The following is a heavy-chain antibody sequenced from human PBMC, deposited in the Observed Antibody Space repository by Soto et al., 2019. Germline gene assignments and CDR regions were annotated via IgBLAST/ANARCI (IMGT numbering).Heavy chain of an antibody. D-gene: IGHD6-13*01. CDR1: GGCISSYY. CDR2: IYYSVST. J-gene: IGHJ5*02. V-gene: IGHV4-59*01. Sequence: XASLSLTCTVCGGCISSYYWSWIRQPPGKGLEWIGYIYYSVSTNYNPSLKSRVTISVDTSKNQFSLKLSSVTAADTAVYYCARRTPHNHSTSWYSGWFDPWGQRTLVTVSS. CDR3: ARRTPHNHSTSWYSGWFDP.